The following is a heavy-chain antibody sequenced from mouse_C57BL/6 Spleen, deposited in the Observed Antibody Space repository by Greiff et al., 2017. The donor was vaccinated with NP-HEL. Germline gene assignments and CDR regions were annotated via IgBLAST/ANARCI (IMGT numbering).Heavy chain of an antibody. CDR2: INPSTGGT. J-gene: IGHJ3*01. CDR3: ARGEGAY. D-gene: IGHD3-3*01. CDR1: GYSFTGYY. Sequence: VQLQQSGPELVKPGASVKISCKASGYSFTGYYMNWVKQSPEKSLEWIGEINPSTGGTTYNQKFKAKATLTVDKPSSTAYMQLKSLTSEDSAVYYCARGEGAYWGQGTLVTVSA. V-gene: IGHV1-42*01.